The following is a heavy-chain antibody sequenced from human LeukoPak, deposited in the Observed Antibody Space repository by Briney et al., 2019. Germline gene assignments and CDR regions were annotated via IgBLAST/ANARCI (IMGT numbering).Heavy chain of an antibody. Sequence: ASVKVSCKASGYTFTSYYMHWVPQAPGQGLEWMGIINPSGGSTSYAQKFQGRVTITRDTSTSTVYMELSSLRSEDTAVYYCARDADSSGYYSYYFDYWGQGTLVTVSS. CDR3: ARDADSSGYYSYYFDY. V-gene: IGHV1-46*01. D-gene: IGHD3-22*01. CDR2: INPSGGST. CDR1: GYTFTSYY. J-gene: IGHJ4*02.